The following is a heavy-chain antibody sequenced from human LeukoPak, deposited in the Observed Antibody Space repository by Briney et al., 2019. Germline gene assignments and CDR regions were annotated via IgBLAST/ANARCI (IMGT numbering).Heavy chain of an antibody. D-gene: IGHD5-12*01. Sequence: GRSLRLSCAASGFTFDDYAMHWVRQAPGKGLEWVSGISWNSGSIGYADSVKGRFTISRDNAKNSLYLQMNSLRAEDMALYYCAKGSSGYDYSFDYWGQGTLVTVSS. CDR2: ISWNSGSI. CDR3: AKGSSGYDYSFDY. V-gene: IGHV3-9*03. J-gene: IGHJ4*02. CDR1: GFTFDDYA.